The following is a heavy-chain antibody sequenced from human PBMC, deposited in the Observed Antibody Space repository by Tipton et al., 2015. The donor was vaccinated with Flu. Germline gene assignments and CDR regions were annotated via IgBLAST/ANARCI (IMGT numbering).Heavy chain of an antibody. D-gene: IGHD3-10*01. J-gene: IGHJ5*02. Sequence: SLRLSCAASGFSFSSHWMHWVRQVPGKGLVWVSRINSDGSSISYADSAKGRFTISRDNAKNTLYLQMNSLRAEDTAVYYCASRGVYGSREFDNWGQGTLVTVSS. V-gene: IGHV3-74*01. CDR3: ASRGVYGSREFDN. CDR2: INSDGSSI. CDR1: GFSFSSHW.